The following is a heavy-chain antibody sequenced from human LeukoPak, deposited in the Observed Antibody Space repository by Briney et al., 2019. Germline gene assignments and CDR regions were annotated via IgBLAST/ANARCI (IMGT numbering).Heavy chain of an antibody. CDR2: MNPNSGNT. V-gene: IGHV1-8*01. Sequence: ASVKVSCKASGYTXXSYDINWVRQATGXXLEWMGWMNPNSGNTGYAQKFQGRVTMTRNTSISTAYMELSSLRSEDTAVYYCARTRAVAGSGRRYNWFDPWGQGTLVTVSS. CDR3: ARTRAVAGSGRRYNWFDP. D-gene: IGHD6-19*01. CDR1: GYTXXSYD. J-gene: IGHJ5*02.